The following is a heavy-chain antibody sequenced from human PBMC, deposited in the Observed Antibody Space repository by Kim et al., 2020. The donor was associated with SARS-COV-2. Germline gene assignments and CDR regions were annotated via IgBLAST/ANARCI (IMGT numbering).Heavy chain of an antibody. J-gene: IGHJ6*02. CDR3: ARGRDFWSGYYYYGMDV. CDR1: GGSFSGYY. Sequence: SETLSLTCAVYGGSFSGYYWSWIRQPPGKGLEWIGEINHSGSTNYNPSLKSRVTISVDTSKNQFSLKLSSVTAADTAVYYCARGRDFWSGYYYYGMDVWGQGPPVTVSS. D-gene: IGHD3-3*01. V-gene: IGHV4-34*01. CDR2: INHSGST.